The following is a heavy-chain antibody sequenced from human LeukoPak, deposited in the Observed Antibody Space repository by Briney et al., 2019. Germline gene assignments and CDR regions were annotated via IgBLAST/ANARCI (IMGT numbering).Heavy chain of an antibody. J-gene: IGHJ3*02. CDR1: GFIFSSRG. D-gene: IGHD3-9*01. CDR2: IDTSGGGT. V-gene: IGHV3-23*01. CDR3: ASYHYDILTGYGGDAFDI. Sequence: GGSLRLSCAASGFIFSSRGMTWVRQAPGKGLEWVSAIDTSGGGTYYADSVKGRFTISRDNSKNTLYLQMNSLRSEDTAVYYCASYHYDILTGYGGDAFDIWGQGTMVTVSS.